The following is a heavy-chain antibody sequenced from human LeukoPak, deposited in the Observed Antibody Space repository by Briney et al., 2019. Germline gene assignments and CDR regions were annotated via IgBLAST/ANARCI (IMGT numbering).Heavy chain of an antibody. Sequence: PSETLSLTCTVSGDSINNGRCYWTWIRQSAGKGLEWIGRAHIRGSTDYNPSLKSRLTISLDPSNNRFSLSPNSVTAADTALYYCARDDFDRDFDIWGQGTVVTVSS. V-gene: IGHV4-61*02. CDR1: GDSINNGRCY. CDR2: AHIRGST. J-gene: IGHJ3*02. CDR3: ARDDFDRDFDI. D-gene: IGHD2-21*02.